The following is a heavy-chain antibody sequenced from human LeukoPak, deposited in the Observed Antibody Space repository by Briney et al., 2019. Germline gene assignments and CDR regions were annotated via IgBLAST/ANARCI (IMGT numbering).Heavy chain of an antibody. Sequence: PSETLSLTCTVSGGSISSYYWSWIRLPAGKGLEWIGRIYTSGSTNYNPSLKSRVTMSVDTSKNQFSLKLSSVTAADTAVHYCARIYYGSGSPAGWFDPWGQGTLVTVSS. CDR1: GGSISSYY. CDR3: ARIYYGSGSPAGWFDP. CDR2: IYTSGST. J-gene: IGHJ5*02. D-gene: IGHD3-10*01. V-gene: IGHV4-4*07.